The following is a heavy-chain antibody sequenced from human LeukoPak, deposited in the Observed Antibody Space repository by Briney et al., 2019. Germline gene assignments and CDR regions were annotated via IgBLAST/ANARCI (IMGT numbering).Heavy chain of an antibody. D-gene: IGHD5-12*01. CDR2: ISSSSSYI. CDR1: GFTFSSYS. Sequence: GGSLRLSCAASGFTFSSYSMNWVRQAPGKGLEWVSSISSSSSYIYYADSVKGRFTISRDNAKNSLYLQMNSLRAEDMAVYYCARDRGYSGYDLPDYWGQGTLVTVSS. CDR3: ARDRGYSGYDLPDY. V-gene: IGHV3-21*01. J-gene: IGHJ4*02.